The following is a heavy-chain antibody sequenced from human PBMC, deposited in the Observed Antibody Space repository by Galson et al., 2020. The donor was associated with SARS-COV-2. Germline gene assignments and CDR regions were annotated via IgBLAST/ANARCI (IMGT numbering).Heavy chain of an antibody. Sequence: SGPTLVKPTETLTLTCTVSGFSLSNARMGVSWIRQPPGKALEWLAHIFSNDEKSYSTSLKSRLTISKDTSKSQVVLTMTNMDPVDTATYYCARIRGTATIFGVVTWYFDLWGRGTLVTVSS. CDR3: ARIRGTATIFGVVTWYFDL. J-gene: IGHJ2*01. D-gene: IGHD3-3*01. V-gene: IGHV2-26*01. CDR2: IFSNDEK. CDR1: GFSLSNARMG.